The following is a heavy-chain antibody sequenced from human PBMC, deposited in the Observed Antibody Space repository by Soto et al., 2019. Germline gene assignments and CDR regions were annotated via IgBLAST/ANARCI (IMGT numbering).Heavy chain of an antibody. CDR1: GGTFISYA. Sequence: ASVKVSCKASGGTFISYAISWVRQAPGQGLEWLGWINPNSGATKYAQKFQGRVTLTRDTSINTAYMEMSMLRSDDTAVYYCARGGGTILAPLPWGQGTLVTVSS. J-gene: IGHJ5*02. CDR2: INPNSGAT. V-gene: IGHV1-2*02. D-gene: IGHD3-3*01. CDR3: ARGGGTILAPLP.